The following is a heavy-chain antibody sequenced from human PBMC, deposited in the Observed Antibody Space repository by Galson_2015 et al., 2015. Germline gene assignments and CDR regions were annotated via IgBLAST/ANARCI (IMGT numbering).Heavy chain of an antibody. CDR2: ISPYNGNA. J-gene: IGHJ3*01. CDR3: ARGVIAARPGDAFDV. Sequence: SVKVSCKASGYTFTNYAINWVRQAPGQGLEWMGWISPYNGNANYARKLQGRVTMTTDTSTSTAYMEVRSLRSDDTALYYCARGVIAARPGDAFDVWGQGTMVTVSS. D-gene: IGHD6-6*01. V-gene: IGHV1-18*01. CDR1: GYTFTNYA.